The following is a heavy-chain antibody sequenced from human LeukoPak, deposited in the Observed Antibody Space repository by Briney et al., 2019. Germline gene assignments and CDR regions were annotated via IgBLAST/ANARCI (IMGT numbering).Heavy chain of an antibody. CDR2: INPNSGGT. D-gene: IGHD2-2*02. CDR3: ARERSSTSCYTS. J-gene: IGHJ5*02. CDR1: GYTFTGYY. Sequence: GASVKVSCKAFGYTFTGYYMHWVRQAPGQGLEWMGWINPNSGGTNYAQKFQGRVTMTRDTSISTAYMELSRLRSDDTAVYYCARERSSTSCYTSWGQGTLVTVSS. V-gene: IGHV1-2*02.